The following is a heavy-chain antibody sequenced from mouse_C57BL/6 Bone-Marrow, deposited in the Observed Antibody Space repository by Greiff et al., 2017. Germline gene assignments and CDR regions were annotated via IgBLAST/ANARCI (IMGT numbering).Heavy chain of an antibody. CDR2: ISSGGSYT. CDR1: GFTFSSYG. CDR3: ASYYYGSSYGFAY. D-gene: IGHD1-1*01. V-gene: IGHV5-6*02. J-gene: IGHJ3*01. Sequence: DVMLVESGGDLVKPGGSLKLSCAASGFTFSSYGMSWVRQTPDKRLEWVATISSGGSYTYYPDSVKGRFTISRDNAKNTLYLQMSSLKSEDTAMYYCASYYYGSSYGFAYWGQGTLVTVSA.